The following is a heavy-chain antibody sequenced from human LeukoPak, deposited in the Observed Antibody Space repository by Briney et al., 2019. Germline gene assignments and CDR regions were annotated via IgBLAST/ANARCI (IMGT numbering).Heavy chain of an antibody. V-gene: IGHV3-30*18. CDR1: GFTFSSYG. J-gene: IGHJ4*02. CDR2: ISYDGSNK. CDR3: AKETLVVLDYYFDY. D-gene: IGHD2-15*01. Sequence: PGGSLRLSCAASGFTFSSYGMHWVRQAPGKGLEWVAVISYDGSNKYYADSVKGRFTISRDNSKNTLYLQMNSLRAEDTAVYYCAKETLVVLDYYFDYWGQGTLVTVSS.